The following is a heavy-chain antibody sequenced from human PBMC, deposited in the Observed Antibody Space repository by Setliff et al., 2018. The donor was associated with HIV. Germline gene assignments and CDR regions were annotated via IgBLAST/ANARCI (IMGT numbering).Heavy chain of an antibody. Sequence: GASVKVSCKASGGTFSSYAISWVRQAPGQGLEWMGGIIPIFGTANYAQKFQGRVTITADESTSTAYMELSSLRSEDTAVYYCARDPSTGYSSGWYKDWGQGTXXXVSS. D-gene: IGHD6-19*01. CDR1: GGTFSSYA. CDR3: ARDPSTGYSSGWYKD. J-gene: IGHJ4*02. CDR2: IIPIFGTA. V-gene: IGHV1-69*13.